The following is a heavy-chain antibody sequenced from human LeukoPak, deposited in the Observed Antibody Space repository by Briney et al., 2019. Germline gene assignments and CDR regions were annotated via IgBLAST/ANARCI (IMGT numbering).Heavy chain of an antibody. CDR3: ARATLEMDTTLFDY. Sequence: SETLSLTCAVYGGSFRGYYWSWIRQPPGKGPEWIGEINHSGSTNYNPSLKSQVTISVDTSKNQFSLKLSSVTAADTAVYYCARATLEMDTTLFDYWGRGTLVTVSS. CDR2: INHSGST. CDR1: GGSFRGYY. J-gene: IGHJ4*02. V-gene: IGHV4-34*01. D-gene: IGHD5-24*01.